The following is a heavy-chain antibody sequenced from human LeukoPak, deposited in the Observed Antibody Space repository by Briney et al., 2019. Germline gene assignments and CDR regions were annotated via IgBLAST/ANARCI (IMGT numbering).Heavy chain of an antibody. CDR1: GFTVSSNY. D-gene: IGHD3-22*01. Sequence: GGSLRLSCAASGFTVSSNYMSWVRQAPGKGLEWVSVIYSGGSTYYADSVKGGFTISRDNSKNTLYLQMNSLRAEDTAVYYCARVGYYDSSGYYASWGQGTLVTVSS. CDR2: IYSGGST. CDR3: ARVGYYDSSGYYAS. J-gene: IGHJ4*02. V-gene: IGHV3-66*01.